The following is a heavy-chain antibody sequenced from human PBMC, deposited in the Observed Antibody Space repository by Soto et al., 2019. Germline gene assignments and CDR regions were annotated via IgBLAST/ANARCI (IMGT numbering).Heavy chain of an antibody. V-gene: IGHV1-69*02. CDR3: ASEYSSSWPYYFDH. D-gene: IGHD6-13*01. CDR1: GGTFSSYT. J-gene: IGHJ4*02. CDR2: IIPILGIA. Sequence: QVQLVQSGAEVKKPGSSVKVSCKASGGTFSSYTISWVRQAPGQGLEWMGRIIPILGIANYAQKFQGRVTITADKSTSTAYMELSSLRSEDTAVYYCASEYSSSWPYYFDHWGQGTLVTGSS.